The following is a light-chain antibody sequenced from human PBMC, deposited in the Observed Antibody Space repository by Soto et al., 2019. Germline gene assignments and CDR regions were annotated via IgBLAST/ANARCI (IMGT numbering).Light chain of an antibody. CDR2: DDN. J-gene: IGLJ1*01. CDR3: QSYDSSMSGYV. V-gene: IGLV1-51*01. Sequence: QSVLTQPPSVSAAPGQKVTISCSGSSSNIGGNSVSWYQQLPGTAPKLLIYDDNKRPSGIPDRFSGSKSGTSATLGITGFQTGDEADYYCQSYDSSMSGYVFGTGTKVIVL. CDR1: SSNIGGNS.